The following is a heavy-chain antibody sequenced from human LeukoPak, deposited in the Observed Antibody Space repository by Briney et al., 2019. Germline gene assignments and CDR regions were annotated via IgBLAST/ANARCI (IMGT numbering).Heavy chain of an antibody. J-gene: IGHJ6*03. CDR3: ATPPDSYDNYYYYYYMDV. V-gene: IGHV3-23*01. CDR1: GFTFSSYA. Sequence: GGSLRLSCAASGFTFSSYAMSWVRQAPGKGLEWVSAISGSGGSTYYVDSVKGRFTISRDNSKNTLYLQMNSLRAEDTAVYYCATPPDSYDNYYYYYYMDVWGKGTTVTVSS. CDR2: ISGSGGST. D-gene: IGHD5-18*01.